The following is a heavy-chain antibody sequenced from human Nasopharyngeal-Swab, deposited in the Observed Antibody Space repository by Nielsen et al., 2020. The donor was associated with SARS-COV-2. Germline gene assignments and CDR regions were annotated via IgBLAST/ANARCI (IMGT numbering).Heavy chain of an antibody. Sequence: WIRQPPGKRLEWIGEINHSGSTNYNPSLKSRVTISVDTSKNQFSLKLSSVTAADTAVYYCARVSSDYSSTWYTRDRYFDYWGQGTLVTVSS. V-gene: IGHV4-34*01. CDR2: INHSGST. CDR3: ARVSSDYSSTWYTRDRYFDY. J-gene: IGHJ4*02. D-gene: IGHD6-13*01.